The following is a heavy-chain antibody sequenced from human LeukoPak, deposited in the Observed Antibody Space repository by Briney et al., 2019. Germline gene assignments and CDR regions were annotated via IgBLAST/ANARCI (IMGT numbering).Heavy chain of an antibody. D-gene: IGHD6-13*01. V-gene: IGHV4-4*07. CDR3: ARDGRIAAAPAYYYYYYMDV. CDR2: IYTSGST. J-gene: IGHJ6*03. Sequence: SETLSLTCTVSGGSISSYYWSWIRQPAGKGLEWIRRIYTSGSTNYNPSLKSRVTMSVDTSKNQFSLKLSSMTAADTAVYYCARDGRIAAAPAYYYYYYMDVWGKGTTVTVSS. CDR1: GGSISSYY.